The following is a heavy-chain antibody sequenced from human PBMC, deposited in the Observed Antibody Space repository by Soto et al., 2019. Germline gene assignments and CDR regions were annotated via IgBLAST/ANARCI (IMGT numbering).Heavy chain of an antibody. Sequence: ASVKVSCQVYIYTLTGLSMHWVRQAPGKGLEWMGGFDPEDGETIYAQKFQGRVTMTEDTSTDTAYMELSSPRSEDTAVYYCATDIVRGDYVWGQGTTVTVSS. J-gene: IGHJ6*02. CDR2: FDPEDGET. V-gene: IGHV1-24*01. D-gene: IGHD3-10*01. CDR1: IYTLTGLS. CDR3: ATDIVRGDYV.